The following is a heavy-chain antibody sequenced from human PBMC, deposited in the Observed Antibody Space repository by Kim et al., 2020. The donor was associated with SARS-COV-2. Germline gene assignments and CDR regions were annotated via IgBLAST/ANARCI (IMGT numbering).Heavy chain of an antibody. D-gene: IGHD3-10*01. Sequence: GGSLRLFCTASGFTFGDYAMSWFRQAPGKGLEWVGFIRSKAYGGTTEYAASVKGRFTISRDDSKSIAYLQMNSLKTEDTAVYYCTRVYGSGSYWALYRHDYWGQGTLVTVSS. J-gene: IGHJ4*02. V-gene: IGHV3-49*03. CDR2: IRSKAYGGTT. CDR1: GFTFGDYA. CDR3: TRVYGSGSYWALYRHDY.